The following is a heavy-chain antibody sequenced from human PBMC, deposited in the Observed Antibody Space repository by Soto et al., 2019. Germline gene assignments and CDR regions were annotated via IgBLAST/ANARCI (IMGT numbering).Heavy chain of an antibody. CDR2: IYYSGST. V-gene: IGHV4-59*01. Sequence: QVQLQESGPGLVNPSETLSLTCTVSGGSISSYYWSWIRQPPGKGLEWIGYIYYSGSTNYNPSLKSRVTISVDTSKNQFSLKLSSVTAADTAVYYCARDSSIYSYGYRGGLRLDYYYYMDVWGKGTTVTVSS. CDR3: ARDSSIYSYGYRGGLRLDYYYYMDV. J-gene: IGHJ6*03. CDR1: GGSISSYY. D-gene: IGHD5-18*01.